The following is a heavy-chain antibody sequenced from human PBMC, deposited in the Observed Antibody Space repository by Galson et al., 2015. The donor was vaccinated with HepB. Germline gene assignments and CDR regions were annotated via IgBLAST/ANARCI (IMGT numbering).Heavy chain of an antibody. J-gene: IGHJ3*02. V-gene: IGHV5-10-1*01. Sequence: QSGAEVKQPGNSLRISCEGSGYIFTYFYINWVRQMPGKGLEWLGRIDPTDSSTTYNPSFRGHVSFSVDTSISTAYLQWSSLKASDTAIYYCALNIETPAGACDIWGQGTMVTVSS. CDR3: ALNIETPAGACDI. CDR1: GYIFTYFY. D-gene: IGHD3-10*01. CDR2: IDPTDSST.